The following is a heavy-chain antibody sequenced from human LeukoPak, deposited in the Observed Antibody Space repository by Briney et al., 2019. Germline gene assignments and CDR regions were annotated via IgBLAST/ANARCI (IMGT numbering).Heavy chain of an antibody. D-gene: IGHD3-10*01. Sequence: GSLRLSCAASGFMFSSCWMSWVRQSPGKGLEWVANIEPDGSEKYYVDSVKGRFTISRDNAKNALYLEMNSLRVGDTAVYYCARERTYSGSGSTYPYYDYWGQGTLVTVSS. CDR3: ARERTYSGSGSTYPYYDY. V-gene: IGHV3-7*01. J-gene: IGHJ4*02. CDR1: GFMFSSCW. CDR2: IEPDGSEK.